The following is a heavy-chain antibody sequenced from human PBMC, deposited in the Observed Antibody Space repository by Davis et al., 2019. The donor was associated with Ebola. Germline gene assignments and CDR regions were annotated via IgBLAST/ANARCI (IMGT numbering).Heavy chain of an antibody. CDR2: IWYDGSNK. V-gene: IGHV3-33*01. CDR3: ARGRFGVAHPPDYYYGMDV. Sequence: PGGFLRLSCAASGFTFSSYGMHWVRQAPGKGLEWVAVIWYDGSNKYYADSVKGRFTISRDNSKNTLYLQMNSLRAEDTAVYYCARGRFGVAHPPDYYYGMDVWGQGTTVTVSS. D-gene: IGHD3-3*01. CDR1: GFTFSSYG. J-gene: IGHJ6*02.